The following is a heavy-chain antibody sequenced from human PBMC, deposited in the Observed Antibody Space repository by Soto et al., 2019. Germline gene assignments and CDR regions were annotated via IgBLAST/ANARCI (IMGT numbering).Heavy chain of an antibody. CDR3: ARDRQGSSGWYGGPTNYYYYYGMDV. D-gene: IGHD6-19*01. V-gene: IGHV1-69*13. CDR2: IIPIFGTA. Sequence: SVKVSCKASGGTFSSYAISWVRQAPGQGLEWMGGIIPIFGTANYAQKFQGRVTITADESTSTAYMELSSLRSEDTAVYYCARDRQGSSGWYGGPTNYYYYYGMDVWGQGTTVTVSS. J-gene: IGHJ6*02. CDR1: GGTFSSYA.